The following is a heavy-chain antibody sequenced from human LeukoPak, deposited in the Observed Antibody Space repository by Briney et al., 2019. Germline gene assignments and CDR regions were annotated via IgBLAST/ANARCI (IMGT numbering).Heavy chain of an antibody. V-gene: IGHV3-7*01. J-gene: IGHJ3*02. CDR2: IKEDGSET. Sequence: PGGSLRLSCAASGFTFSTYWMSWVRQAPGKGLEWVANIKEDGSETSYVDSVKGRFTISRDNAKNSLYLQMSGLRAEDTAVYYCARDRQGTPGTFDIWGQGTMVTVSP. D-gene: IGHD1-1*01. CDR1: GFTFSTYW. CDR3: ARDRQGTPGTFDI.